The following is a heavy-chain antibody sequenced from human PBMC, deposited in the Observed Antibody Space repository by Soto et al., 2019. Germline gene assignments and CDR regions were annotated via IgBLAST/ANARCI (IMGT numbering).Heavy chain of an antibody. V-gene: IGHV1-46*01. CDR1: GYTFTSYY. CDR3: ASEYYYDSSGYPLYYFDY. J-gene: IGHJ4*02. Sequence: ASVKVSCKASGYTFTSYYMHWVRQAPAQGLEWMGIINPSGGSTSYAQKFQGRVTMTRDTSTSTVYMELSSLRSEDTAVYYCASEYYYDSSGYPLYYFDYWGQGTLVTVSS. CDR2: INPSGGST. D-gene: IGHD3-22*01.